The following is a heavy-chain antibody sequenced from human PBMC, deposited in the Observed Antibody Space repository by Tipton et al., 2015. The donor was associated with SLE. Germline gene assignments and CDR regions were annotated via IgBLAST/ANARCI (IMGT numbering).Heavy chain of an antibody. CDR1: GGSISSYY. D-gene: IGHD6-6*01. Sequence: TLSLTCTVSGGSISSYYWSWIRQPPGKGLEWIGYIYTSGSTNYNPSLKSRVTISVDTSKNQFSLKLSPVTAADTAVYYCARRGTSYSSSSDFDYWGQGTLVTVSS. CDR3: ARRGTSYSSSSDFDY. V-gene: IGHV4-4*09. J-gene: IGHJ4*02. CDR2: IYTSGST.